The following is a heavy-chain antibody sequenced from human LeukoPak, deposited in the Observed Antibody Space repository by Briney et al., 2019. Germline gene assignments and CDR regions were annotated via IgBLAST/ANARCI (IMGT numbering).Heavy chain of an antibody. Sequence: GSLTLTCAVSGGSFSSNTMTSGRRPPPAGLLWFSGISDNGGTTKYAHSLMSRVSISVDNSKNTLYVKMNTLTAEDTAVYYCAKAPHDYGSYHGFDPRVQGTMVSDCS. V-gene: IGHV3-23*01. J-gene: IGHJ5*02. CDR2: ISDNGGTT. D-gene: IGHD4-17*01. CDR1: GGSFSSNT. CDR3: AKAPHDYGSYHGFDP.